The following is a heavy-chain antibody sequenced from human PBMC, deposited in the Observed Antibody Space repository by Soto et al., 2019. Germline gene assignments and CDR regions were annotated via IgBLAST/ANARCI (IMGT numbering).Heavy chain of an antibody. CDR2: IYYSGST. V-gene: IGHV4-31*03. Sequence: SETLSLTCTVSGGSISSGGYYWSWIRQHPGKGLEWIGYIYYSGSTYYNPSLKSRITINPDTSKNQFSLQLNSVTPEDTAVYYCARDGAAGTKYYFDYWGQGTLVTVSS. CDR1: GGSISSGGYY. D-gene: IGHD6-13*01. CDR3: ARDGAAGTKYYFDY. J-gene: IGHJ4*02.